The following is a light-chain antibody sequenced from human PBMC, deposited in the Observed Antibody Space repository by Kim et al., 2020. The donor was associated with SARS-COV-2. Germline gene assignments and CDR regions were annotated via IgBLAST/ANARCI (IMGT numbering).Light chain of an antibody. CDR1: SSDVGRYDY. Sequence: QSALTQPASVSGSPGQSITIPCTGTSSDVGRYDYVCWYQHLPGKAPKLILYDVTRRPSGVSDRFSGSKSGNTASLTIPGLQAGDEAAYYCSSFTTTTTLVFGGGTQLTVL. J-gene: IGLJ2*01. V-gene: IGLV2-14*03. CDR3: SSFTTTTTLV. CDR2: DVT.